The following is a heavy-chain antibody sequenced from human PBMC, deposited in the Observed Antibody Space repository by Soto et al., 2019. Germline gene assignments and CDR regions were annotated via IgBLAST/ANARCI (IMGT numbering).Heavy chain of an antibody. D-gene: IGHD2-15*01. V-gene: IGHV3-15*01. CDR1: GFSFSYAW. CDR3: TTDCSGGSCYPGAHYYYYGMDV. CDR2: VKSKTDGGTT. Sequence: EVQLVESGGGLVKSGGSLRLSCAASGFSFSYAWMSWVRQAPGKGREWVGRVKSKTDGGTTDYAAPVKGRFTISTDDSQTTVYLQMNSLKTEDTAVYYCTTDCSGGSCYPGAHYYYYGMDVWGQGTTVTVSS. J-gene: IGHJ6*02.